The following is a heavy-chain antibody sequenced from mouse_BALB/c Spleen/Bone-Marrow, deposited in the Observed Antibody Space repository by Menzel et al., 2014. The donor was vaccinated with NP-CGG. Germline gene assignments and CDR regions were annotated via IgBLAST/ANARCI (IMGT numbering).Heavy chain of an antibody. V-gene: IGHV1-39*01. Sequence: LLESGPVLAKPGYSVKISCRSSGYSFTGYNMNWVKQSNGKSLEWIGVIDPSYGGISYNQNFTGKASLTVDISSSTAYMQLKSLTSEDSAVYYCARSTGSLFYFDHWGQGTALTVSS. CDR2: IDPSYGGI. J-gene: IGHJ2*01. CDR1: GYSFTGYN. CDR3: ARSTGSLFYFDH. D-gene: IGHD4-1*01.